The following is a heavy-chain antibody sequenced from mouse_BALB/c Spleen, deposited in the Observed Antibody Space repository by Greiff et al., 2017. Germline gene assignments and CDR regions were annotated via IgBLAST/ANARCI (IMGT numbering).Heavy chain of an antibody. D-gene: IGHD1-2*01. CDR3: AREGYYGLYWYFDV. CDR2: ISSGGSYT. V-gene: IGHV5-9-4*01. J-gene: IGHJ1*01. CDR1: GFTFSSYA. Sequence: EVMLVESGGGLVKPGGSLKLSCAASGFTFSSYAMSWVRQSPEKRLEWVAEISSGGSYTYYPDTVTGRFTISRDNAKNTLYLEMSSLRSEDTAMYYCAREGYYGLYWYFDVWGAGTTVTVSS.